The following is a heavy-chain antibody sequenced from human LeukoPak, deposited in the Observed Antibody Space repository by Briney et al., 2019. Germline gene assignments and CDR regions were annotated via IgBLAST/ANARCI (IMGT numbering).Heavy chain of an antibody. V-gene: IGHV3-23*01. J-gene: IGHJ5*02. CDR3: AKDPNGSWYIVGWFDP. CDR1: GFTFSSYA. D-gene: IGHD6-13*01. Sequence: GGSLRLSCAASGFTFSSYAMSWVRQAPGKGLEWVSAISGSGGSTYYADSVKGRFTISRDNSKNTLYLQMNSLRAEDTAVYYCAKDPNGSWYIVGWFDPWGQGTLVTVSS. CDR2: ISGSGGST.